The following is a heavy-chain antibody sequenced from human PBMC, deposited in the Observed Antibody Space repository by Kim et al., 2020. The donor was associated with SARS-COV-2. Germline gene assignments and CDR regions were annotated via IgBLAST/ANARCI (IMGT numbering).Heavy chain of an antibody. J-gene: IGHJ4*02. CDR3: ARVRTTRSSWYPDYQYYFDY. V-gene: IGHV4-34*01. Sequence: SETLSLTCAVYGVSFSGYYWSWIRQPPGKGLEWIGEINHSGSTNYNPSLKSRVTISVDTSKNQFSLKLSSVTAADTAVYYCARVRTTRSSWYPDYQYYFDYWGQGTLVTVSS. D-gene: IGHD6-13*01. CDR1: GVSFSGYY. CDR2: INHSGST.